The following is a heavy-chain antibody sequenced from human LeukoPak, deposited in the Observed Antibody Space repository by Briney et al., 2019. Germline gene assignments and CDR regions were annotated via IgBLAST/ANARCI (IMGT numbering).Heavy chain of an antibody. CDR3: ARENYDFWSGYYTAWFDP. CDR2: ISYDGSNK. J-gene: IGHJ5*02. CDR1: GFTFSSYG. D-gene: IGHD3-3*01. Sequence: GGSLRLSCAASGFTFSSYGMHWVRQAPGKGLEWVAVISYDGSNKYYADSVKGRFTISRDNSKNTLYLQMNSLRAEDTAVYYCARENYDFWSGYYTAWFDPWGQGTLVTVSS. V-gene: IGHV3-30*03.